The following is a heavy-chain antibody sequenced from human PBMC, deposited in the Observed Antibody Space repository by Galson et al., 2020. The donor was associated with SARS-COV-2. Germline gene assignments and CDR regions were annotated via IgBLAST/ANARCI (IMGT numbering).Heavy chain of an antibody. CDR3: TTAGTRYYYYYYGMDV. D-gene: IGHD6-13*01. J-gene: IGHJ6*02. V-gene: IGHV4-39*01. CDR2: IYYSGST. Sequence: SETLSLTCTVSDGSISSSSYYWGWIRQPPGKGLEWIGSIYYSGSTYYNPSLKSRVTISVDTSKNQFSLKLSSVTAADTAVYYCTTAGTRYYYYYYGMDVWGQGTTVTVSS. CDR1: DGSISSSSYY.